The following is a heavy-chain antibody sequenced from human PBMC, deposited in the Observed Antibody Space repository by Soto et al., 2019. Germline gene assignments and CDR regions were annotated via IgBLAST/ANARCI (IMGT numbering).Heavy chain of an antibody. V-gene: IGHV4-39*01. CDR2: IYYTGNT. Sequence: SETMSVTCNVSGGSISNSNYYWGWIRQPPGKGLEWIGSIYYTGNTYYNPSPKSRVTISVDTSKNQFSLKLDSVTAADTAVYFCERHSIWLLLSDYWGQGSLVTVSS. J-gene: IGHJ4*02. CDR3: ERHSIWLLLSDY. CDR1: GGSISNSNYY. D-gene: IGHD3-22*01.